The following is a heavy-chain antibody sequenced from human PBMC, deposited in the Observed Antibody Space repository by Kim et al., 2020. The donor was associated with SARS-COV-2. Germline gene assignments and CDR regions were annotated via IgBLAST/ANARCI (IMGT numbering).Heavy chain of an antibody. Sequence: GGSLRLSCAASGFTFSSYDMHWVRQAPGKGLEWVAVIWYDGSNTYYADSVKGRFTISRDNSKNTLYLQMNSLRAEDTAVYYCARALLVAATLDYWVQGTL. V-gene: IGHV3-33*01. CDR2: IWYDGSNT. D-gene: IGHD2-15*01. CDR3: ARALLVAATLDY. J-gene: IGHJ4*02. CDR1: GFTFSSYD.